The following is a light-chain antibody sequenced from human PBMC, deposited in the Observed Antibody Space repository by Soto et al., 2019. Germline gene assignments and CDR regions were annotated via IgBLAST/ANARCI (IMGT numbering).Light chain of an antibody. CDR1: QSISRT. Sequence: EILMTQSPATLSVSPGEGLTLSCRASQSISRTLAWYQQRPGQAPRLLIYGASSRATGVPARFSGSGSGTEFTLTISSLQSEDFAVYYCQQYNDWPPTFGGGTKVEIK. V-gene: IGKV3-15*01. CDR3: QQYNDWPPT. J-gene: IGKJ4*01. CDR2: GAS.